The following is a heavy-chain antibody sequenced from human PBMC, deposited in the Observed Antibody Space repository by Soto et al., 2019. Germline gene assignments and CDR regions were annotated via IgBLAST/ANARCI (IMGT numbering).Heavy chain of an antibody. V-gene: IGHV3-15*07. CDR1: GFTFSNAW. Sequence: EVQLVESGGGLVKPGGSLRLSCAASGFTFSNAWMNWVRQAPGKGLEWVGRIKSKTDGGTTDYAAPVKGRFTISRDDSKNTLYLQMNSLKTEDTAVYYCTTARMRSRGWPDYWGQGTLVTVSS. CDR2: IKSKTDGGTT. D-gene: IGHD6-19*01. J-gene: IGHJ4*02. CDR3: TTARMRSRGWPDY.